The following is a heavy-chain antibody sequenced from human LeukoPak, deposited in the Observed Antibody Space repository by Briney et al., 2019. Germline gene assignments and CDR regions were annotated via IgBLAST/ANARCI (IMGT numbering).Heavy chain of an antibody. CDR1: GYTFTSYG. CDR2: ISAYNGNT. V-gene: IGHV1-18*01. CDR3: ARDGYCSGGSCYSKKSFDY. Sequence: GASVKVSCKASGYTFTSYGISWVRQAPGQGLEWMGWISAYNGNTNYAQKLQGRVTMTNDTSTSTAYMELRSLRSDDTAVYYCARDGYCSGGSCYSKKSFDYWGQGTLVTVSS. D-gene: IGHD2-15*01. J-gene: IGHJ4*02.